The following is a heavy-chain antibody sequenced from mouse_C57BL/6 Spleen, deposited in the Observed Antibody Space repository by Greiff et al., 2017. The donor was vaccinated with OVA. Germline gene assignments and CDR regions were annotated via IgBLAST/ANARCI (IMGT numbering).Heavy chain of an antibody. D-gene: IGHD3-3*01. J-gene: IGHJ1*03. CDR1: GYTFTSYW. V-gene: IGHV1-53*01. CDR2: INPSNGGT. CDR3: ARGGTGDWYFDV. Sequence: QVQLQQSGTELVKPGASVKLSCKASGYTFTSYWMHWVKQRPGQGLEWIGNINPSNGGTNYNEKFKSKATLTVDKSSSTAYMQLSSLTSEDSAVYYCARGGTGDWYFDVWGTGTTVTVSS.